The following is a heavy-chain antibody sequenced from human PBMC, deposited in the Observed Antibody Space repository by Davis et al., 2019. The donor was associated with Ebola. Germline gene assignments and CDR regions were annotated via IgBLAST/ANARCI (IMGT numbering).Heavy chain of an antibody. CDR2: IYYSGTT. V-gene: IGHV4-59*01. CDR1: GGSISSYY. Sequence: MPSETLSLTCPVSGGSISSYYWSWIRQPPGKGLEWIGYIYYSGTTKYNPSLKTRVAISIDSSTNQFSLNLNSVTAADTAVYYCARLNPNDRGYFDYWGQGTLVTVSS. D-gene: IGHD3-10*01. J-gene: IGHJ4*02. CDR3: ARLNPNDRGYFDY.